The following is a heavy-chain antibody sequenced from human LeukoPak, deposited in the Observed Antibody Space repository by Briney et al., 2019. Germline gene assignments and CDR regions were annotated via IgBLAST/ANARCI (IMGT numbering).Heavy chain of an antibody. Sequence: SETLSLTCAVYGGSFSGYYWSWIRQPPGKGLEWIGEINHSGSTNYNPSLKSRVTISVDTSKNQFSLKLSSVTAADTAVCYCARGSRYCSSTSCSKNWFDPWGQGTLVTVSS. V-gene: IGHV4-34*01. D-gene: IGHD2-2*01. J-gene: IGHJ5*02. CDR1: GGSFSGYY. CDR2: INHSGST. CDR3: ARGSRYCSSTSCSKNWFDP.